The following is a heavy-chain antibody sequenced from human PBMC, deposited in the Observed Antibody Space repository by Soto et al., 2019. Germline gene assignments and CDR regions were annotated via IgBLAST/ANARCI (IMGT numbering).Heavy chain of an antibody. J-gene: IGHJ6*02. CDR2: IWYDGSNK. Sequence: QVQLVESGGGVVQPGRSLRLSCAASGFTFSSYGMHWVRQAPGKGLEWVAVIWYDGSNKYYADSVKGRFTISRDNSKNTRDLHMNSLIAEDTAVYYCAGRRLDYSYYGMDVWGQGTTVTVSS. CDR3: AGRRLDYSYYGMDV. CDR1: GFTFSSYG. V-gene: IGHV3-33*01.